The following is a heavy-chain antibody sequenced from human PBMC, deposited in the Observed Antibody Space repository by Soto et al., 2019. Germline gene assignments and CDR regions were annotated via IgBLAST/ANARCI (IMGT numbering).Heavy chain of an antibody. V-gene: IGHV3-48*01. CDR1: GCTFSSYS. J-gene: IGHJ3*02. CDR3: ARARGGLEWFPYDAFDS. D-gene: IGHD3-3*01. CDR2: ISSSSSTI. Sequence: SLRLSCAASGCTFSSYSMNWVRQAPGKGLEWVSYISSSSSTIYYADSVKGRFTISRDNAKNSLYLQMNSLRAEDTAVYYCARARGGLEWFPYDAFDSWGQGTMVTVSS.